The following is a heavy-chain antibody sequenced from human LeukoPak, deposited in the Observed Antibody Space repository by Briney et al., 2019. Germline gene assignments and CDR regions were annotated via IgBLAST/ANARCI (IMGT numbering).Heavy chain of an antibody. J-gene: IGHJ4*02. V-gene: IGHV4-59*01. CDR1: GGSISSYY. D-gene: IGHD3-22*01. CDR3: ARAPFYDSSGYYYGGSYFDY. Sequence: SETLSLTRTVSGGSISSYYWSWIRQPPGKGLEWIGYIYYSGSTNYNPSLKSRVTISVDTSKNQFSLKLSSVTAADTAVYYCARAPFYDSSGYYYGGSYFDYWGQGTLVTVSS. CDR2: IYYSGST.